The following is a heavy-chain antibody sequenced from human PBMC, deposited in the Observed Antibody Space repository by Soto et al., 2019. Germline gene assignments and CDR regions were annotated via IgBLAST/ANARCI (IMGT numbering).Heavy chain of an antibody. D-gene: IGHD3-22*01. CDR3: AKSRYSDSSGDFDDF. J-gene: IGHJ4*02. CDR1: GFTFSNYA. V-gene: IGHV3-23*01. Sequence: EVQLLESGGGLVQPGGSLRLSCAASGFTFSNYAMSWVRQAPGKGLEWVSGIGGRATSAYYADSVKGRFAISRDNSYNTLFLQLNSLRAADTAVYYCAKSRYSDSSGDFDDFWGQGTLVSVSS. CDR2: IGGRATSA.